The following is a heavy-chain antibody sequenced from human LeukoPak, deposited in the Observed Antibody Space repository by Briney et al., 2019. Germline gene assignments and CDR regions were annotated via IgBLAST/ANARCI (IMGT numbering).Heavy chain of an antibody. D-gene: IGHD2-2*01. CDR3: ARGVVVPAARPCDP. CDR1: GGSISSSSYY. CDR2: IYYSGST. Sequence: SETLSLTCTVSGGSISSSSYYWGWIRQPPGKGLEWIGSIYYSGSTYYNPSLKSPVTISVDTSKNQFSLKLSSVTAADTAVYYCARGVVVPAARPCDPWGQGTLVTVSS. V-gene: IGHV4-39*07. J-gene: IGHJ5*02.